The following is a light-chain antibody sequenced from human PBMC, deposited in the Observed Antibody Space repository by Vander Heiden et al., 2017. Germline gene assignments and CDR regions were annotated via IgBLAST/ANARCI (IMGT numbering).Light chain of an antibody. V-gene: IGLV3-19*01. Sequence: SSELPQAPAVSVALGQTVRITCQGDSRRNYYASWYQQKPGQAPLLVIYGNNNRPSGIPDRFSGSSSGDTTSLTITGAQARDEADYYCNSRDTSGDHVVFGGGTKLTVL. J-gene: IGLJ2*01. CDR3: NSRDTSGDHVV. CDR2: GNN. CDR1: SRRNYY.